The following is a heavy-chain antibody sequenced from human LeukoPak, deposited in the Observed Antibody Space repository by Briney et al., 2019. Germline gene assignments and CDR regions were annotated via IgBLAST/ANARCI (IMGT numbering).Heavy chain of an antibody. J-gene: IGHJ6*02. CDR1: GFTFSSYA. CDR3: AKAPTHYYDSSGYYYYYGMDV. V-gene: IGHV3-23*01. Sequence: GGSLRLSCAASGFTFSSYAMSWVRQAPGKGLEWVSAISGSGGSTYYADSVKGRFTISRDNSKNTLYLQMNSLRAEDTAVYYCAKAPTHYYDSSGYYYYYGMDVWGQGTTVTVSS. CDR2: ISGSGGST. D-gene: IGHD3-22*01.